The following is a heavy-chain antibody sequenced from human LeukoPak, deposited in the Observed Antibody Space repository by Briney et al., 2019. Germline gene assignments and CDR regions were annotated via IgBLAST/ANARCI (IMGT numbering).Heavy chain of an antibody. Sequence: SETLSLTCAVYGGSFSGYYWSWVRQPPGNWLEWIGEINHSGSTNYNPSLKSRVTISVDTSKNQFSLKLSSVTAADTAVYYCARCGIAAAGRFDPWGQGTLVTVSS. J-gene: IGHJ5*02. CDR2: INHSGST. V-gene: IGHV4-34*01. CDR1: GGSFSGYY. D-gene: IGHD6-13*01. CDR3: ARCGIAAAGRFDP.